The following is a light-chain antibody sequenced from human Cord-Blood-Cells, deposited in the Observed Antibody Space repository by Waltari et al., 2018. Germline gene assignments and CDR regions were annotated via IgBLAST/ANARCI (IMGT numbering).Light chain of an antibody. CDR2: KAS. J-gene: IGKJ1*01. Sequence: DLQMTQAPSTLSATVGGRITITCRASQSISSWLAWYQQKPGKAPKLLIYKASSLESGVPSRFSGSGSGTEFTLTISSLQPDDFATYYCQQYNSYSRTFGQGTKVEIK. CDR3: QQYNSYSRT. V-gene: IGKV1-5*03. CDR1: QSISSW.